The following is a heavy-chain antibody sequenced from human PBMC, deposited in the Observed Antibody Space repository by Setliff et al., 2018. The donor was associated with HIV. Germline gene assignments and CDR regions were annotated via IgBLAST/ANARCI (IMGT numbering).Heavy chain of an antibody. Sequence: LSLTCAVYGDSFSGSYWSWIRQSPGTGLEWIGEVNHNGGTNYNPSLKSRVVVSVDRSKNQFSLKLISVTAADTAVYYCTRKKTGQFGAFNMWGRGALVTV. CDR1: GDSFSGSY. CDR3: TRKKTGQFGAFNM. J-gene: IGHJ3*02. D-gene: IGHD7-27*01. V-gene: IGHV4-34*01. CDR2: VNHNGGT.